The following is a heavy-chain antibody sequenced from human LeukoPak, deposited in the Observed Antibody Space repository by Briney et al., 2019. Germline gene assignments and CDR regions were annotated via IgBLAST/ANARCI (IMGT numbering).Heavy chain of an antibody. Sequence: SETLSLTCDVSGGSVSDNHWSWIRLAAGKGLEWIGRIHSSGSTSYNPSLKSRVTFSIETSKNEFALKLSSMTAADTAVYYCAREARRYCTSTTCYMDFFFDYWGQGTLVTVSS. CDR3: AREARRYCTSTTCYMDFFFDY. D-gene: IGHD2-2*02. J-gene: IGHJ4*02. V-gene: IGHV4-4*07. CDR1: GGSVSDNH. CDR2: IHSSGST.